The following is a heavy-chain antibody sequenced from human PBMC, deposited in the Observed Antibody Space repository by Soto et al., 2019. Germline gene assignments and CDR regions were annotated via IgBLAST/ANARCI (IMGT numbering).Heavy chain of an antibody. CDR1: GFTFSSYG. CDR2: IWYDGSNK. V-gene: IGHV3-33*01. D-gene: IGHD3-3*01. Sequence: QVQLVESGGVVVQPGRSLRVSCAASGFTFSSYGFHWVRQAPGKGLEWVAVIWYDGSNKYYTDSVKGRFTISRDNSKNTVYLQMNSLRAEDTAVYYCAREHDGYWGQGTQVTVSS. CDR3: AREHDGY. J-gene: IGHJ4*02.